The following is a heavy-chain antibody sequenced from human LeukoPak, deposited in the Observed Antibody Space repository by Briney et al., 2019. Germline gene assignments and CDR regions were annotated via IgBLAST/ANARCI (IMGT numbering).Heavy chain of an antibody. Sequence: ASVKVSCKASGYTFTSYYMHWVRQAPGQGLEWMGIINPSGGSTSYAQKFQGRVTMTRDMSTSTVYMELSSLRSEDTAVYYCARDLEDSSGYYYGDLADWGQGTLVTVSS. J-gene: IGHJ4*02. CDR3: ARDLEDSSGYYYGDLAD. CDR2: INPSGGST. D-gene: IGHD3-22*01. V-gene: IGHV1-46*01. CDR1: GYTFTSYY.